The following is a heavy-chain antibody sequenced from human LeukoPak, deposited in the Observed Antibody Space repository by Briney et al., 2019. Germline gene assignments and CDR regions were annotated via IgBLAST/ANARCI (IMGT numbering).Heavy chain of an antibody. CDR3: AKDRPNYNDSSGHYYRRDGDY. Sequence: GGSLRLSCAASGFTFSSYAMSWVRQAPGKGLDWVSSVSGSGGYTYYAGSVKGRFTISRDNSKNTLYLQMNSLRAEDTAIYYCAKDRPNYNDSSGHYYRRDGDYWGQGTLVTVSS. CDR2: VSGSGGYT. D-gene: IGHD3-22*01. CDR1: GFTFSSYA. J-gene: IGHJ4*02. V-gene: IGHV3-23*01.